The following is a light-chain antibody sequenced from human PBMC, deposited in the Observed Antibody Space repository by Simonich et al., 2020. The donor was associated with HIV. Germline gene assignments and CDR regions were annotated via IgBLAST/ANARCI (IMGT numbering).Light chain of an antibody. J-gene: IGKJ2*01. CDR3: QQSYSTPMYT. Sequence: DIQMTQSPSTLSASVGDRVTITCRASQTISSWLAWYQQKPGKAPKLLSYKASTLESGVPSSFSGSGSGTEFTLTISSLQPDDFATYYCQQSYSTPMYTFGQGTKLEIK. CDR2: KAS. V-gene: IGKV1-5*03. CDR1: QTISSW.